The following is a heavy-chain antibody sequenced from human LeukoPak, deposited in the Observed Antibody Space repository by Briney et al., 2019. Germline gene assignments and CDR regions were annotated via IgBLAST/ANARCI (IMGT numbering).Heavy chain of an antibody. J-gene: IGHJ6*02. Sequence: SVKVSCKASGGTFSSYAISWVRQAPGQGLEWMGRIIPILGIANYAQKFQGRVTITADKSTSTAYMELSSLRSEDTAVYYRARYWNYIYYYYGMDVWGQGTTVTVSS. D-gene: IGHD1-7*01. CDR3: ARYWNYIYYYYGMDV. V-gene: IGHV1-69*04. CDR2: IIPILGIA. CDR1: GGTFSSYA.